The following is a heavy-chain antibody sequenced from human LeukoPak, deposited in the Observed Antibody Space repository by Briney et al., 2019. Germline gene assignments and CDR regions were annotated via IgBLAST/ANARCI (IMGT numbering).Heavy chain of an antibody. CDR1: GYTFTGYY. J-gene: IGHJ4*02. D-gene: IGHD5-18*01. Sequence: GASVKVSCKASGYTFTGYYIHWVRQAPGQGLEWMGWINPNSGGTNDAQKFQGRVTMTTDTSISTAYMELSRLRSDDTAVYYCARGGWSGYSYGSEPEKYFDYWDQGTLVTVSS. CDR2: INPNSGGT. V-gene: IGHV1-2*02. CDR3: ARGGWSGYSYGSEPEKYFDY.